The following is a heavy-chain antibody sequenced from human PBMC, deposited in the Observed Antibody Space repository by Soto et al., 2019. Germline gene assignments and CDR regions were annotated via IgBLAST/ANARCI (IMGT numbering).Heavy chain of an antibody. V-gene: IGHV5-10-1*01. J-gene: IGHJ4*02. D-gene: IGHD6-19*01. CDR2: IDPSDSYT. Sequence: LGASLKISCKVSGYSFTSYWISWVRQIPGKGLEWMGRIDPSDSYTNYSPSFQGHVTISADKSISTAYLQWSSLKASDTAMYYCARYSSVKVGGLEKDYWGQGTLVTVSS. CDR1: GYSFTSYW. CDR3: ARYSSVKVGGLEKDY.